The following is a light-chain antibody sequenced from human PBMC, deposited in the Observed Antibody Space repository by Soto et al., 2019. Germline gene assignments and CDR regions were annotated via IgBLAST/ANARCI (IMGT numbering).Light chain of an antibody. V-gene: IGKV1-5*01. CDR3: QQYNSYSRT. J-gene: IGKJ1*01. CDR2: DAS. Sequence: DIQMTQSPSTLSASVGDRVTITCRASQSISSWVAWYQQKPGKAPKLLIYDASSLESGVQSRFSGSGSGTEFTLPLSSLQPDDFATYYCQQYNSYSRTFGQGPKVEIK. CDR1: QSISSW.